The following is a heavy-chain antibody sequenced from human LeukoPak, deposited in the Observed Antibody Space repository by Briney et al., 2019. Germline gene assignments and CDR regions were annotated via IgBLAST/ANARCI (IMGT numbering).Heavy chain of an antibody. J-gene: IGHJ5*02. CDR2: IYHSGTT. V-gene: IGHV4-38-2*01. Sequence: SETLSLTCGVSGYSISSGYWAWLRQPPGKGLEWIASIYHSGTTYSNPSLQSRVTLSVDTSRNQFSLKLSAVTAADTAVYYCARGPAMTFNWFDPWGQGTLVIVSS. CDR3: ARGPAMTFNWFDP. D-gene: IGHD2-21*02. CDR1: GYSISSGY.